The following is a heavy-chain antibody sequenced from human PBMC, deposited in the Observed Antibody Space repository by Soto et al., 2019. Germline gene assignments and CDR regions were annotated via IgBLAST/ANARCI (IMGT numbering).Heavy chain of an antibody. CDR3: ARGYLSAKTYYYGSGSYYERSSDY. CDR2: IYYSGST. Sequence: SETLCLTCTVSGGSVSSGSGYWSWIRQPPGKGLEGIGYIYYSGSTNYNPPLKSRVTISVDTSKNQFSLKLSSVTAADTAVYYCARGYLSAKTYYYGSGSYYERSSDYWGQGTLVTVSS. CDR1: GGSVSSGSGY. V-gene: IGHV4-61*01. D-gene: IGHD3-10*01. J-gene: IGHJ4*02.